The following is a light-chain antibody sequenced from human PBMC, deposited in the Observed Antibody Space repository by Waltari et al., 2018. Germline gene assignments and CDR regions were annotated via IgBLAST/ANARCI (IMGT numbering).Light chain of an antibody. J-gene: IGLJ3*02. CDR1: SLRTYY. V-gene: IGLV3-19*01. CDR3: NSRDSRGNHLL. CDR2: GEN. Sequence: SSELTQDPAVSVALGQTVRITCQGDSLRTYYASWYQKKPGQAPVLVIYGENNRPSGIPDRFSGASSGNTASLTITGAQAEDEADYYCNSRDSRGNHLLFGGGTKLTVL.